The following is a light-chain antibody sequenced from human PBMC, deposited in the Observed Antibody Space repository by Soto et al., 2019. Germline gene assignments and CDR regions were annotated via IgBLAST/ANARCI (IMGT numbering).Light chain of an antibody. J-gene: IGLJ2*01. V-gene: IGLV2-14*01. CDR2: EVS. CDR1: SSDVGGYAY. CDR3: SSYTSRTTPV. Sequence: QSVLTQPASVSGSPGQTITISCTGTSSDVGGYAYVSWYQQYPGKVPKLVISEVSNRPSGVYHRFSGSRSGNTAALTISGLQAEDEAAYHCSSYTSRTTPVFGGGTKLTVL.